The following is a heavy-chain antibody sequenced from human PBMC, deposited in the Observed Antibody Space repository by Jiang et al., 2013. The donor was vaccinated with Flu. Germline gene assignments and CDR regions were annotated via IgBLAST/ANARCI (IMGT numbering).Heavy chain of an antibody. CDR1: GFTFDDYG. D-gene: IGHD4-23*01. CDR2: INWNGGST. V-gene: IGHV3-20*04. J-gene: IGHJ4*02. Sequence: VQLLESGGGVVRPGGSLRLSCAASGFTFDDYGMSWVRQAPGKGLEWVSGINWNGGSTGYADSVKGRFTISRDNAKNSLYLQMNSLRAEDTALYYCAREGAQWLVYGGNTGDFDYWGQGTLVTVSS. CDR3: AREGAQWLVYGGNTGDFDY.